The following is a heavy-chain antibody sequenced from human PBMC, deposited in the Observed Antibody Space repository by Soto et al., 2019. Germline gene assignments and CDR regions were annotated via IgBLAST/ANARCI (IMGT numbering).Heavy chain of an antibody. V-gene: IGHV2-26*01. D-gene: IGHD3-10*01. CDR1: GFSLSNARMG. Sequence: SGPTLVNPTETLTLTCTVSGFSLSNARMGVSWIRQPPGKALEWLAHIFSNDEKSYSTSLKSRLTISKDTSKSQVVLTMTNMDPVDTATYYCARMHYYELWFGELLHYFDYWGQGTLVTVSS. J-gene: IGHJ4*02. CDR2: IFSNDEK. CDR3: ARMHYYELWFGELLHYFDY.